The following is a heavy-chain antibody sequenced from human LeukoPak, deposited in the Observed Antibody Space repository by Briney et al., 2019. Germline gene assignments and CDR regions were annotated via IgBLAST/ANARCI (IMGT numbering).Heavy chain of an antibody. D-gene: IGHD7-27*01. V-gene: IGHV1-2*02. CDR2: INPNSGGT. CDR1: GYTFTGYY. J-gene: IGHJ3*02. CDR3: ARLTAELRAFDI. Sequence: ASVKVSCKASGYTFTGYYMHWVRQAPGDGLEGMGSINPNSGGTNYAQKFQGRVTMTRDTSISTAYMQLSRLRSDAAAVYYCARLTAELRAFDIWGQGTMVTVSS.